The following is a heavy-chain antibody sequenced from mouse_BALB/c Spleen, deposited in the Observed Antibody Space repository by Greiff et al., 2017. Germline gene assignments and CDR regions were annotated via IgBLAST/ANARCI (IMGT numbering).Heavy chain of an antibody. J-gene: IGHJ4*01. CDR1: GYTFTSYW. V-gene: IGHV1S22*01. CDR2: IYPGSGST. CDR3: TREGVRGAMDD. Sequence: LQQPGSELVRPGASVKLSCKASGYTFTSYWMHWVKQRPGQGLEWIGNIYPGSGSTNYDEKFKSKATLTVDTSSSTAYMQLSSLTSEDSAVYYCTREGVRGAMDDWGQGTSVTVSS.